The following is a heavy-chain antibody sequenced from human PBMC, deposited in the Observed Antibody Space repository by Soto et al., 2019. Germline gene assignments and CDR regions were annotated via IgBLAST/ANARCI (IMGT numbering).Heavy chain of an antibody. J-gene: IGHJ6*02. CDR1: GFTFSSYS. D-gene: IGHD3-22*01. Sequence: EVPLVESGGGLVKPGGSLRLSCAASGFTFSSYSSTSYIYYADSVKGRFTISRDNAKNSLYLQMNSLRAEDTAVYYCAGVVDYYDPYYYYGMDVWGQGTTVTVSS. CDR3: AGVVDYYDPYYYYGMDV. CDR2: TSYI. V-gene: IGHV3-21*01.